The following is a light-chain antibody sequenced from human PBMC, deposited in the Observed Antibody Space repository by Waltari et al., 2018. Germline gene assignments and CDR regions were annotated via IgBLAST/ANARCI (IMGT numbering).Light chain of an antibody. V-gene: IGKV3-15*01. CDR3: QQYNNWPQWT. CDR2: GAS. CDR1: QSVSSN. J-gene: IGKJ1*01. Sequence: EIVMTQSPATLSVSPGERATLSCRASQSVSSNLAWYQQKPGQAPRLLIYGASTRATGIPARFSGSGSGTECTLTISSMQSEDFAVYYCQQYNNWPQWTFGQGTKVEIK.